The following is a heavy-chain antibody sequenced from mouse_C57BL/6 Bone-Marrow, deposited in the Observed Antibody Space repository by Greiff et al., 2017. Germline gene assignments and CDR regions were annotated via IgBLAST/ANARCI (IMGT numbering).Heavy chain of an antibody. D-gene: IGHD2-4*01. CDR1: GYTFTSYW. CDR3: ARYYDNWYFDV. Sequence: VQLQQPGAELVRPGTSVKLSCKASGYTFTSYWMHWVKQRPGQGLEWIGVIDPSDSYTNYNQKFKGKATLTVDTSSSTAYMQLSSLTSEDSAVYYCARYYDNWYFDVWGTGTTVTVSA. J-gene: IGHJ1*03. V-gene: IGHV1-59*01. CDR2: IDPSDSYT.